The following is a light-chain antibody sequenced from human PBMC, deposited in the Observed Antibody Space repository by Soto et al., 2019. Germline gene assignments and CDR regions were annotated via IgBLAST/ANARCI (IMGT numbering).Light chain of an antibody. V-gene: IGLV1-51*01. CDR2: DNN. Sequence: QSVLTQSPSVSAAPGQKVTISCSGSSSNIGNNYVSWYQQLPGTAPQLLIYDNNNRPSGIPDRFSGSKSGTSGTLDITGLQTGDEAAYYCATWDGSLPGEVFGGGTKVTVL. CDR3: ATWDGSLPGEV. CDR1: SSNIGNNY. J-gene: IGLJ2*01.